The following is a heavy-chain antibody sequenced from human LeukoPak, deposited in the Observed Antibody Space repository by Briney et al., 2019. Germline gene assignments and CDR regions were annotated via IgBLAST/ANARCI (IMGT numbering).Heavy chain of an antibody. D-gene: IGHD3-16*02. J-gene: IGHJ4*02. CDR3: ARAMITFGGVIVRPPDY. CDR1: GYTFTSYG. V-gene: IGHV1-18*04. Sequence: ASVKVSCKASGYTFTSYGISWVRQAPGQGLEWMGWISAYNGNTNYAQKLQGRVTMTTDTSTSTAYMELRSLRSDDTAVYYCARAMITFGGVIVRPPDYWGQGTLVTVSS. CDR2: ISAYNGNT.